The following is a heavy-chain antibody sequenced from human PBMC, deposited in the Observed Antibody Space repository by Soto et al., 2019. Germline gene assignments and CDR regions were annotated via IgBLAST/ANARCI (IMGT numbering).Heavy chain of an antibody. CDR1: GYTFTSSG. J-gene: IGHJ4*02. CDR2: ISAYTGNT. CDR3: ARDEGGYDILTGYYKAHHFDY. Sequence: ASVHVSCKACGYTFTSSGISWTRQAHGQGLAWMGWISAYTGNTNYAQKLQGSVTLPTDTSTNTAYRDLRSLTSDDTAVYYCARDEGGYDILTGYYKAHHFDYWGQGGPVTVSA. V-gene: IGHV1-18*01. D-gene: IGHD3-9*01.